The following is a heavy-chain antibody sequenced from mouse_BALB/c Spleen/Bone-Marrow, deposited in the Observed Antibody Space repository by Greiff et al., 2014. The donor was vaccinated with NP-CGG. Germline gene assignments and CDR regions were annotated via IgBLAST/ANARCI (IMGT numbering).Heavy chain of an antibody. CDR1: GFTFSSFG. Sequence: EVHLVESGGGLVQPGGSRKLSCAASGFTFSSFGMHWVRQAPEKGLEWVAYISSGSRTIYYADTVKGRFTISRDNPKNTLFLQMTSLRSEDTAMYYCARNYDFWFDYWGQGTLVTVSA. CDR3: ARNYDFWFDY. V-gene: IGHV5-17*02. D-gene: IGHD2-4*01. CDR2: ISSGSRTI. J-gene: IGHJ3*01.